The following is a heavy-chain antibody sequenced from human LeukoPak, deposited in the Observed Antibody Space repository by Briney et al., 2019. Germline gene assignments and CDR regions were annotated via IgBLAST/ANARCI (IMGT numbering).Heavy chain of an antibody. J-gene: IGHJ6*03. D-gene: IGHD5-18*01. Sequence: PGGSLRLSCAASAFTFSNYGMHWVRQAPGKGLEWVSVISYDGGNTYYADSVKGRFTISRDNSKNTVYLQMNNLRAEDTAVYYCAKGGYSSGRYFYYYMDVWGEGTTVTVSS. CDR1: AFTFSNYG. CDR3: AKGGYSSGRYFYYYMDV. CDR2: ISYDGGNT. V-gene: IGHV3-30*18.